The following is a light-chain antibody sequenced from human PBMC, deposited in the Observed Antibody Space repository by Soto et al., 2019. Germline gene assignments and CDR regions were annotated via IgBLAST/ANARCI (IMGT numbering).Light chain of an antibody. V-gene: IGKV1-5*03. CDR3: QHYNSYSEA. J-gene: IGKJ1*01. CDR1: QTISSW. CDR2: KAS. Sequence: IQLTQSPSSLSASVGDRVTITCRASQTISSWLAWYQQKPGKAPKLLIYKASTLKSGVPSRFSGSGSGTEFTLTISSLQPDDFATYCCQHYNSYSEAFGQGTKVDIK.